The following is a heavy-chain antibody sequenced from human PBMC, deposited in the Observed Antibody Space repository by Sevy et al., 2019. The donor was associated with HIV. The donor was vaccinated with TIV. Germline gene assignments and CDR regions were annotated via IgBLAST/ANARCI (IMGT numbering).Heavy chain of an antibody. Sequence: ASVKVSCKASGYKFTSYYIHWVRQAPGQGLEWMGIINPSGGRTSYAQKFQGRVTMTRDTSTSTVYMEMSSLRSGDTAVYYCARGGGVVVGATVSGMDVWGQGTTVTVSS. D-gene: IGHD2-15*01. CDR1: GYKFTSYY. CDR3: ARGGGVVVGATVSGMDV. CDR2: INPSGGRT. V-gene: IGHV1-46*01. J-gene: IGHJ6*02.